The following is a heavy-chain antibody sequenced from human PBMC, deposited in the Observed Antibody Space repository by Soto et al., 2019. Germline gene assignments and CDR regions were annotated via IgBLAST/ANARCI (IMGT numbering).Heavy chain of an antibody. D-gene: IGHD5-18*01. Sequence: GGSLRLSCAASGFTFSSYGMHWVRQAPGKGLEWVAVISYDGSNKYYADSVKGRFTISRDNSKNTLYLQMNSLRAEDTAVYYCANEGPDLDTDYYFDYWGQGTLVTVSS. V-gene: IGHV3-30*18. J-gene: IGHJ4*02. CDR3: ANEGPDLDTDYYFDY. CDR2: ISYDGSNK. CDR1: GFTFSSYG.